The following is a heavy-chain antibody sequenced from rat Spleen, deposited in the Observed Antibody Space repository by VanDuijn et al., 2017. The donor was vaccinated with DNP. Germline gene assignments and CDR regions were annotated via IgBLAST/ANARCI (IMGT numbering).Heavy chain of an antibody. D-gene: IGHD4-1*01. Sequence: EVQLVESGGGLVQPGRSLKLSCAASGFTFSDYYMAWVRQAPTKGLEWVASINTDGDTTYYPDSVKGRFTVSRDNAENTVCLQMNSLRSEDTATYYCAKDRTGGFAMDVWGQGTSVTVSS. CDR2: INTDGDTT. CDR3: AKDRTGGFAMDV. J-gene: IGHJ4*01. CDR1: GFTFSDYY. V-gene: IGHV5-25*01.